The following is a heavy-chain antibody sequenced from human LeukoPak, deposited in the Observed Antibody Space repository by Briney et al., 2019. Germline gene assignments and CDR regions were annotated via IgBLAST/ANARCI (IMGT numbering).Heavy chain of an antibody. CDR1: GGSISSYY. V-gene: IGHV4-59*12. CDR3: AGERGEEYRSGWYKRNYFDN. D-gene: IGHD6-19*01. CDR2: IYYSGST. J-gene: IGHJ4*02. Sequence: SETLSLTCTVSGGSISSYYWSWIRQPPGKGLEWIGYIYYSGSTNYNPSLKSRVTISVDTSKNRFSLKLSSVTAADTAVYYCAGERGEEYRSGWYKRNYFDNWGQGIRVTVSS.